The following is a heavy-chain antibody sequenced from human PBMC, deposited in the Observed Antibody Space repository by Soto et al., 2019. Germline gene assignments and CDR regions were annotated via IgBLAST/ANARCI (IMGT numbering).Heavy chain of an antibody. CDR1: GYTFTSYG. CDR3: GRDIGWLLLGRIFDY. D-gene: IGHD3-22*01. CDR2: ISAYNGNT. Sequence: ASVKVSCKASGYTFTSYGISWVRQAPGQGLEWVGRISAYNGNTNYAQKLQGRVTMTTDTSTSTAYMELRSLRSDDTAVYYCGRDIGWLLLGRIFDYWGQGTLVTVSS. V-gene: IGHV1-18*01. J-gene: IGHJ4*02.